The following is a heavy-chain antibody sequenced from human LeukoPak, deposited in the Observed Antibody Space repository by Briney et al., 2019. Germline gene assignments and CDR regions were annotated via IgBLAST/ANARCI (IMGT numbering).Heavy chain of an antibody. J-gene: IGHJ4*02. D-gene: IGHD2-8*02. V-gene: IGHV3-30-3*01. CDR2: ISYDGSNL. Sequence: GGSLRLSCAASEFTFSSYGIHWVRQAPGKGLEWVAVISYDGSNLDYADSVKGRFTISRDNSKNTLYLQMNSLRAEDTAIYYCARDGEGVLGFDYWGQGTLVTVSS. CDR3: ARDGEGVLGFDY. CDR1: EFTFSSYG.